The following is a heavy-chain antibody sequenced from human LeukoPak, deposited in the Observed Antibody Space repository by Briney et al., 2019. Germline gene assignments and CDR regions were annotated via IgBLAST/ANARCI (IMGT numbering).Heavy chain of an antibody. V-gene: IGHV3-21*04. CDR2: ISSSSSYI. Sequence: GWSLRLSCAASGFTFSSYSMNWVRQAPGKGLEGVSSISSSSSYIYYADSVKGRFTISRDNAKNSLYLQMNSLRAEDTAVYYCARGGLNTMVRGVIRYYYMDVWGKGTTVTISS. D-gene: IGHD3-10*01. J-gene: IGHJ6*03. CDR3: ARGGLNTMVRGVIRYYYMDV. CDR1: GFTFSSYS.